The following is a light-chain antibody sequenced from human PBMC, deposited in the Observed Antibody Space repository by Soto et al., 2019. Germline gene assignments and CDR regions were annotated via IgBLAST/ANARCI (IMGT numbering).Light chain of an antibody. Sequence: QSALTQPASVSGSPGQSITISCTGTSSDVGGYNYVSWYQQHPGKAPKLVIYDVSNRPSGLSNRFSGSKSGNTASLTISGLQAEDEADYYSSSYTSTSTSYVFGPGTKLTVL. CDR1: SSDVGGYNY. V-gene: IGLV2-14*01. CDR2: DVS. J-gene: IGLJ1*01. CDR3: SSYTSTSTSYV.